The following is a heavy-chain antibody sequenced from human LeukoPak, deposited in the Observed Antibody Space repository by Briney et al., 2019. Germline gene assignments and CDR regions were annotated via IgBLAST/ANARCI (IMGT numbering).Heavy chain of an antibody. V-gene: IGHV3-74*01. Sequence: GGSLRLSCAASGFTFSSYWMHWVRQAPGKGLVWVSRINTDGSSTSYADSVKGRFTISRDNAKNTLYLQMNSLRAEDTAVYYCARGPDYGDYPGLDYWCQGTLVTVSS. CDR2: INTDGSST. D-gene: IGHD4-17*01. J-gene: IGHJ4*02. CDR1: GFTFSSYW. CDR3: ARGPDYGDYPGLDY.